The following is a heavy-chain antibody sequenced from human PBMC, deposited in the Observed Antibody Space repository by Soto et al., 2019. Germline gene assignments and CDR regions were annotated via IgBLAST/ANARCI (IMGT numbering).Heavy chain of an antibody. V-gene: IGHV3-33*01. CDR1: GFTFSSNG. D-gene: IGHD2-2*01. Sequence: QVKLVESGGGVVQPGRSLRLSCAASGFTFSSNGMHWVRQAPGKGLEWVAVIWYDGSKKYYTDSVKGRFTISRANSKNTLCLQMNGLRAEVTAVYYCAIDYLVVPHRVIDYWGQGTLVTVSS. CDR2: IWYDGSKK. CDR3: AIDYLVVPHRVIDY. J-gene: IGHJ4*02.